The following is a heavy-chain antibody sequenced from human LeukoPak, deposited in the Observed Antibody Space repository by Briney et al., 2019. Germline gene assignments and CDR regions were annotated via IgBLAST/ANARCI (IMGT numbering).Heavy chain of an antibody. Sequence: GGSLRLSCVASGFTFDDYGMHWVRQAPGKGLEWVPLISGDAGSTYYADSVKGRFTISRDNSKNSLYLQMNSLRTEDTALYYCAKDRGDLYSNYYYYYGLDLWGQGTTVTVSS. V-gene: IGHV3-43*02. CDR1: GFTFDDYG. CDR2: ISGDAGST. CDR3: AKDRGDLYSNYYYYYGLDL. D-gene: IGHD4-11*01. J-gene: IGHJ6*02.